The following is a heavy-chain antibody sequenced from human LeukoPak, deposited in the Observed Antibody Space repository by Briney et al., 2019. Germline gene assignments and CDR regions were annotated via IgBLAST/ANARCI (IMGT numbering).Heavy chain of an antibody. Sequence: SQTLSLTCTVSSDSISSGDYYWSWIRQPAGKGLEFIGYINKKGGTFYNPPLKSRVSISIDTSKNQFSLKLTSVAAADTAVYFWAREHKAYGDYPYYFDSWGQGTLVTVSS. CDR2: INKKGGT. V-gene: IGHV4-30-4*01. J-gene: IGHJ4*02. D-gene: IGHD4-17*01. CDR1: SDSISSGDYY. CDR3: AREHKAYGDYPYYFDS.